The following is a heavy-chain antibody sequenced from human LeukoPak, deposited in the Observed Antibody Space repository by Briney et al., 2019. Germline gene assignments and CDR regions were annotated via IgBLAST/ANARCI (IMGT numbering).Heavy chain of an antibody. CDR1: GGSISSYY. D-gene: IGHD6-13*01. CDR3: RARSASSSWNYYYYMDV. CDR2: IYYSGST. J-gene: IGHJ6*03. V-gene: IGHV4-59*01. Sequence: PSETLSLTCTVSGGSISSYYWSWIRQPPGKGLEWIGYIYYSGSTNYNPSLKSRVTISVDTSKNQFSLKLSSVTAADTAVYYCRARSASSSWNYYYYMDVWGKGTTVTVSS.